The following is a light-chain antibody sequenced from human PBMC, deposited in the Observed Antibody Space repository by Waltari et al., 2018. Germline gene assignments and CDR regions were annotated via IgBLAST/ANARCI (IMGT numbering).Light chain of an antibody. V-gene: IGLV2-23*02. CDR2: EVI. Sequence: QSALTQPASVSGTPGQSIAISCPGTTRDVGNYNLVSWSQHHPGKAPKLMLCEVIKRPSGVSDRFSGSKSGNTASLTISGLQAEDEADYYCCSYAGSGTYIFGTGTKVTVL. CDR1: TRDVGNYNL. J-gene: IGLJ1*01. CDR3: CSYAGSGTYI.